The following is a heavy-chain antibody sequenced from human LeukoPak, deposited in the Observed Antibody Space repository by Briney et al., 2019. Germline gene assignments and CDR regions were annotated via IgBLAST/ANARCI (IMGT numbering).Heavy chain of an antibody. V-gene: IGHV3-33*01. CDR1: GFTFSSYA. CDR2: IWYDGSNK. J-gene: IGHJ5*02. Sequence: PGRSLRLSCAASGFTFSSYAMHWVRQAPGKGLEWVAVIWYDGSNKYYVDSVKGRFTISRDNSKNTLYLQMNSLRAEDTVVYHCAREATNNWFDPWGQGTPVTVSS. CDR3: AREATNNWFDP.